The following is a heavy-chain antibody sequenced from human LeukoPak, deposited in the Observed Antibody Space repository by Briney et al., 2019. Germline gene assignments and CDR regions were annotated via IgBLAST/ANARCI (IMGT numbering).Heavy chain of an antibody. Sequence: SGPTLVKPTQTLTLTCTFSGFSLSTSGVGVGWIRQPPGKALEWLAVIYWDDDKRHSPSLKSRLTITKDTSKNQVVLTMPNMDPVDTATYYCAHKEYYALGSLGDSFDYRDQGTLVTVSS. J-gene: IGHJ4*02. D-gene: IGHD3-10*01. CDR1: GFSLSTSGVG. CDR3: AHKEYYALGSLGDSFDY. V-gene: IGHV2-5*02. CDR2: IYWDDDK.